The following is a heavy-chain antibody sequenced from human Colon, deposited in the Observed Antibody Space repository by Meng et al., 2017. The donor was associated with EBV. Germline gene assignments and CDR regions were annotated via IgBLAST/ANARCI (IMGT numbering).Heavy chain of an antibody. CDR1: GFSRSTSGVV. V-gene: IGHV2-5*02. CDR2: IYWDDDK. J-gene: IGHJ4*02. Sequence: PSKEPVPTLGNPTKTLTLPCALSGFSRSTSGVVVGWIRQPPGKALEWLALIYWDDDKRYSPSLKNRLTITKDTSKNQVVLTLTNIGPVDTATYYCAHRHRLRDFDYWGQGTLVTVSS. CDR3: AHRHRLRDFDY. D-gene: IGHD4-17*01.